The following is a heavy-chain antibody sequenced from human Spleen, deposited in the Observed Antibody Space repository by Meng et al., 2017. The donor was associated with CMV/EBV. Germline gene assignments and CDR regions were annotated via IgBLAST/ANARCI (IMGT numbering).Heavy chain of an antibody. V-gene: IGHV3-49*04. CDR2: IRSKAYGGTT. Sequence: GGSLRLSCTASGFTFGDYAMSWVRQAPGKGLEWVGFIRSKAYGGTTEYAASVKGRFTISRDDSKSIAYLQMNSLKTEDTAVYYCARDFSSRFRVDSVDNHYYGMDVWGQGTTVTVSS. CDR3: ARDFSSRFRVDSVDNHYYGMDV. CDR1: GFTFGDYA. J-gene: IGHJ6*02. D-gene: IGHD3-3*01.